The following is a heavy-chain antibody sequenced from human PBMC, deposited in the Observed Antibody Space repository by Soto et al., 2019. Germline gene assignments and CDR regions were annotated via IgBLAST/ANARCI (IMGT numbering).Heavy chain of an antibody. Sequence: SETLSLTCTVSGGSISSYYWSWIRQPPGKGLEWIGYIYYSGSTNYNPSLKSRVTISVDTSKNQFSLKLSSVTAADTAVYYCARSRDPYGDYDHYYMDVWGKGTTVTVSS. CDR2: IYYSGST. V-gene: IGHV4-59*01. D-gene: IGHD4-17*01. CDR3: ARSRDPYGDYDHYYMDV. CDR1: GGSISSYY. J-gene: IGHJ6*03.